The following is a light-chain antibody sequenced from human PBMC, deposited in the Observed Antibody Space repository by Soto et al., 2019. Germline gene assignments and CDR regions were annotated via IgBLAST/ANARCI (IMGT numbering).Light chain of an antibody. J-gene: IGKJ5*01. CDR1: QDISSW. CDR3: QQTNTFPIA. Sequence: DIQMTQSPSSMSASVGDRVTITCRASQDISSWLAWYQQKPGKAPKLLIYVASGLQTGVPSRFSGSGSGTDFTLTISSLQPEDFAVYCCQQTNTFPIAFGQGTRLEMK. CDR2: VAS. V-gene: IGKV1D-12*01.